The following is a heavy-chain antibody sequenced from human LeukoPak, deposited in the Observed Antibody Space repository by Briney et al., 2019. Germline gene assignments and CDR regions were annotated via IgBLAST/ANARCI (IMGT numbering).Heavy chain of an antibody. CDR2: ISGSGGST. J-gene: IGHJ3*02. V-gene: IGHV3-23*01. D-gene: IGHD6-13*01. Sequence: PAGGTLRLSCAASGFTFSSYGMSWVRQAPGKGLEWVSAISGSGGSTYYADSVKGRFTISRDNSKNTLYLQMSSLRAEDTAVYYCAKRYSSSWWTSDAFDIWGQGTMVTVSS. CDR3: AKRYSSSWWTSDAFDI. CDR1: GFTFSSYG.